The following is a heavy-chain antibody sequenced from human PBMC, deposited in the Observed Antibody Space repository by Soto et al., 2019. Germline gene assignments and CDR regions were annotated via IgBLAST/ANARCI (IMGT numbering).Heavy chain of an antibody. V-gene: IGHV3-64*01. CDR3: ASSTVTAFDY. D-gene: IGHD4-17*01. Sequence: GGSLRLSCAASGFTFSSYAMHWVRQAPGKGLEYVSAISSNGGSTYYANSVKGRFTISRDNSKNTLYLQMGSLRAEDMAVYYCASSTVTAFDYWGQGTLVTVSS. J-gene: IGHJ4*02. CDR2: ISSNGGST. CDR1: GFTFSSYA.